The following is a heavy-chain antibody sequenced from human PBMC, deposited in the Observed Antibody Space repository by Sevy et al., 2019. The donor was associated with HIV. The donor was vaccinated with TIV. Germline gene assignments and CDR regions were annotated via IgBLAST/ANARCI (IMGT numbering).Heavy chain of an antibody. CDR3: ARAPPIVVVPAAPSWFDP. D-gene: IGHD2-2*01. J-gene: IGHJ5*02. Sequence: SETLSLTCGVYGGSFSGYYWNWIRQPPGKGLEWIGEINHSGSTNYNPSLKSRVTISVDTSKNQFSLKLSSLTAADTAVYYCARAPPIVVVPAAPSWFDPWGQGTLVTVSS. CDR2: INHSGST. CDR1: GGSFSGYY. V-gene: IGHV4-34*01.